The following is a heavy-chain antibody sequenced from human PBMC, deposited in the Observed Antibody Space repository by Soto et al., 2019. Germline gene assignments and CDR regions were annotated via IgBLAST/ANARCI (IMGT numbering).Heavy chain of an antibody. D-gene: IGHD4-17*01. CDR1: TFTLSAYA. J-gene: IGHJ3*02. CDR3: ARDPNGDYIGAFHI. CDR2: LWGSAHST. V-gene: IGHV3-23*01. Sequence: PGGSLRLSCTTSTFTLSAYAMTWVRQAPGKGLQWVSSLWGSAHSTNYADSVKGRFTISRDNSKNTLYLQVNSLRTEDTATYYCARDPNGDYIGAFHIWGQGIMVTVSS.